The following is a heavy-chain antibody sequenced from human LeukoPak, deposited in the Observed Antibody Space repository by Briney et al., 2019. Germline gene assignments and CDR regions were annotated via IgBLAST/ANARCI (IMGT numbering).Heavy chain of an antibody. J-gene: IGHJ4*02. V-gene: IGHV3-23*01. CDR3: AKDPNGDYLGAFDS. CDR1: GLTFSSYG. CDR2: ITGTGGGT. D-gene: IGHD4-17*01. Sequence: GGSLRLSCAASGLTFSSYGMTWVRQAPGKGLEWVSAITGTGGGTYYAHSVKGRFTISRDNSKNTLYLQMNSLRAEDTAVYYCAKDPNGDYLGAFDSWGQGTLVTVSS.